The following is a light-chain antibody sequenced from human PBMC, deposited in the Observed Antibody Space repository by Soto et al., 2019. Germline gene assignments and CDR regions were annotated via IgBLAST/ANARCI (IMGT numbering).Light chain of an antibody. CDR3: AVWDDSLNGHV. CDR1: SSNIGTSS. V-gene: IGLV1-44*01. Sequence: SVLTQPPSASGTPGQTVTISCSGSSSNIGTSSVHWYRHLPGTAPKPLIYTNDQRPSGVPDRFSGSKSGTSASLAISGLQSEDEADYYCAVWDDSLNGHVFGAGTKVTVL. CDR2: TND. J-gene: IGLJ1*01.